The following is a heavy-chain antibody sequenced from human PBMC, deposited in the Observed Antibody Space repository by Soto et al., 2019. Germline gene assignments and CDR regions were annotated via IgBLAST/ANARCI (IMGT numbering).Heavy chain of an antibody. D-gene: IGHD2-2*03. V-gene: IGHV4-31*03. CDR2: IYYSGGT. CDR1: GGSISSGGYY. Sequence: SETLSLTCTVSGGSISSGGYYWTWIRQHPGKGLEWIGFIYYSGGTYYNPSLKGRVTISLDTSKNQFSLELSSVSAADTAVYYCARTPPSVTLLGYYYYGMDVWGQGTTVTVSS. CDR3: ARTPPSVTLLGYYYYGMDV. J-gene: IGHJ6*02.